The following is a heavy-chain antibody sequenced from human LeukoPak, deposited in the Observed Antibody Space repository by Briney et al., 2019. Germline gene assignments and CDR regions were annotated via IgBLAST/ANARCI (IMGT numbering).Heavy chain of an antibody. D-gene: IGHD5-24*01. J-gene: IGHJ3*02. V-gene: IGHV3-7*01. CDR3: ARDPITWTRSYAFDI. CDR2: IKQDGSEK. CDR1: GFTFSSYW. Sequence: GGSLRLSCAASGFTFSSYWMSWVRQAPGKGLEWVANIKQDGSEKYYVDSVKGRFTISRDNAKNSLYLQMNSLRAEDTAVYYCARDPITWTRSYAFDIWGQGTMVTVSS.